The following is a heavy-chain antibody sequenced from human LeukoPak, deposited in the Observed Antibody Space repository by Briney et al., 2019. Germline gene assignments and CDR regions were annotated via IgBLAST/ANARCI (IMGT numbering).Heavy chain of an antibody. Sequence: GGSLGLSCAASGFTFSSYSMNWVRQAPGKGLEWVSAISGSGDRTFYADSVKGRLTISRDNSKNTLYLQLNTVRAEDTALYYCARGGTNYYYMDVWGNGTTVTVSS. CDR1: GFTFSSYS. CDR2: ISGSGDRT. D-gene: IGHD3-10*01. V-gene: IGHV3-23*01. CDR3: ARGGTNYYYMDV. J-gene: IGHJ6*03.